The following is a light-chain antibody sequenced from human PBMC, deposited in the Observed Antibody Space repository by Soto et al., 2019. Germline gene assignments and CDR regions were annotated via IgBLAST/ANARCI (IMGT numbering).Light chain of an antibody. CDR2: AVS. CDR1: SSDVGLYDY. J-gene: IGLJ1*01. CDR3: SSYTSDSSYV. Sequence: QSVLTQPASVSGSPGQSITISCTGTSSDVGLYDYVSWYQQHPGKAPQLMIYAVSNRPSGVSNRFPASKSGNTASLFISELQAEDEADYYCSSYTSDSSYVFGSGTKVTVL. V-gene: IGLV2-14*01.